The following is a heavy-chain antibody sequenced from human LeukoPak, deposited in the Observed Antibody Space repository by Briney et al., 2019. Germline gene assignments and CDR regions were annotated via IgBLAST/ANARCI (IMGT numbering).Heavy chain of an antibody. D-gene: IGHD5-24*01. CDR1: GGSFSGYY. Sequence: PSETLSLTCAVYGGSFSGYYWSWIRQPPGKGLEWIGEINHSGSTNYNPSLKSRVTIPVDTSKNQFSLKLSSVTAADTAVYYCARKRRWLQFNSAYFDYWGQGTLVTVSS. J-gene: IGHJ4*02. CDR2: INHSGST. V-gene: IGHV4-34*01. CDR3: ARKRRWLQFNSAYFDY.